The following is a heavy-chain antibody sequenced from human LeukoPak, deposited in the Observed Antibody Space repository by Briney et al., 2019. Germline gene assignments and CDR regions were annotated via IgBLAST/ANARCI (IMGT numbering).Heavy chain of an antibody. V-gene: IGHV3-48*03. CDR3: ARAPSLVYCSSTSCPHYMDV. CDR1: GFTFSSYE. J-gene: IGHJ6*03. Sequence: PGGSLRLSCAASGFTFSSYEMNWVRQAPGKGLEWVSYISSSGSTIYYADSVKGRFTISRDNAKNSLYLQMNSLRAEDTAVYYCARAPSLVYCSSTSCPHYMDVWGKGTTVTISS. D-gene: IGHD2-2*01. CDR2: ISSSGSTI.